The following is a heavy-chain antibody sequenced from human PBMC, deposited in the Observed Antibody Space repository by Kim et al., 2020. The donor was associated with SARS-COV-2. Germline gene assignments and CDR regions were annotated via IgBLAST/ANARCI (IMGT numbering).Heavy chain of an antibody. Sequence: GGSLRLSCIASVFNFISNDMTWVRQVPGKGPEWVATSMGSGGSTFHADSVRGRFTMSRDNSKYAVYLQMNSLRVEDTAIYYCARNSGWYDSWGQGLLVTVSS. V-gene: IGHV3-23*01. CDR1: VFNFISND. CDR2: SMGSGGST. CDR3: ARNSGWYDS. J-gene: IGHJ5*01. D-gene: IGHD1-26*01.